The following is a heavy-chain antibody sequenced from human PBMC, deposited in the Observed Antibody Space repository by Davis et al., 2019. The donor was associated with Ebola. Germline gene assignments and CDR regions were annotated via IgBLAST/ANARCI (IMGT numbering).Heavy chain of an antibody. CDR2: IKSKTGGGTT. D-gene: IGHD6-6*01. Sequence: GESLKISCAASAFTFSDAYMRWVRQAPGKGLEWVGRIKSKTGGGTTDYAAPVKGRFTISRDDSKNTLFLQMRSLNTEDTSVYYCVTEAAPNTLDYWGQGTLITVSS. J-gene: IGHJ4*02. CDR3: VTEAAPNTLDY. CDR1: AFTFSDAY. V-gene: IGHV3-15*01.